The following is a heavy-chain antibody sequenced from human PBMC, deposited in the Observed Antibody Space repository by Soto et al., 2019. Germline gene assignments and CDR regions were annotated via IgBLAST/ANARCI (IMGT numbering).Heavy chain of an antibody. V-gene: IGHV1-69*06. Sequence: SVKVSCKASGGTFSSYAISWVRQAPGQWLEWMGVIIPIFGTANYEQKFQGRVTITADKSTSTAYMELSSLRSEDTAVYYCAGVQGGGYGNFEYWGQGTLVTLSS. CDR2: IIPIFGTA. CDR1: GGTFSSYA. D-gene: IGHD5-12*01. J-gene: IGHJ4*02. CDR3: AGVQGGGYGNFEY.